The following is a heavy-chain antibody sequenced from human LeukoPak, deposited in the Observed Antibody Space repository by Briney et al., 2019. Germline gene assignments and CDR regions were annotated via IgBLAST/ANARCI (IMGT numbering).Heavy chain of an antibody. CDR1: DGSISGSY. CDR3: ARRRGSGSNNWFDP. D-gene: IGHD3-10*01. CDR2: IYSSGIT. Sequence: PSETLSLTCTVSDGSISGSYWSRIRQTPAKGLEWIGYIYSSGITNYSPSLKSRVAMSVDTSKNQFSLKLNSVTAADTAVYYCARRRGSGSNNWFDPWGQGTLVTVSS. J-gene: IGHJ5*02. V-gene: IGHV4-4*09.